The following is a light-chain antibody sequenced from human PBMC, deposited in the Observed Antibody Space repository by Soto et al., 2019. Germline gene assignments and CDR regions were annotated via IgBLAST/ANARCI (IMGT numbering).Light chain of an antibody. CDR2: GTS. CDR3: QQYASSPTT. J-gene: IGKJ5*01. Sequence: DIVLTQSPDTLSLSPGDRASVSCRASQSVDTYLAWYQQKPGQAPRLLIYGTSSRAIGIPGRFSGSGSGTYFTLTINRVEPEDFAVYFCQQYASSPTTFGQGARL. CDR1: QSVDTY. V-gene: IGKV3-20*01.